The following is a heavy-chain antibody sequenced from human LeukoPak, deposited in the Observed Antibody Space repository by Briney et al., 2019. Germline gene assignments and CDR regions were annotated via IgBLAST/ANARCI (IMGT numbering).Heavy chain of an antibody. J-gene: IGHJ3*02. V-gene: IGHV4-59*01. CDR3: ARDPSGYRNDAFDI. CDR1: GGSIISYY. Sequence: SETLSLTCTVSGGSIISYYRSWIRQPPGKGLEWIGYIYYSGSTNYNPSLKSRVTISVDTSKNQFSLKLSSVTAADTAVYYCARDPSGYRNDAFDIWGQGTMVTVSS. CDR2: IYYSGST. D-gene: IGHD1-14*01.